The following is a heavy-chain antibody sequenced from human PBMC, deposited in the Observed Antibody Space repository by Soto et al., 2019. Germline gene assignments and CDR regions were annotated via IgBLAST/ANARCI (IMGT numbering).Heavy chain of an antibody. V-gene: IGHV4-59*01. Sequence: QVQLQQSGPGLVKPSETLSLTCTVSGGSISSYYWSWIRQPPGKGLDWFGYIYYTEKTNYNPSLKSRVTISVDTSKNQFSLKLRSVTAADTGVYFCARARFQLLHPYYYGMDVWGQGTAVTVSS. J-gene: IGHJ6*02. CDR1: GGSISSYY. CDR2: IYYTEKT. D-gene: IGHD2-15*01. CDR3: ARARFQLLHPYYYGMDV.